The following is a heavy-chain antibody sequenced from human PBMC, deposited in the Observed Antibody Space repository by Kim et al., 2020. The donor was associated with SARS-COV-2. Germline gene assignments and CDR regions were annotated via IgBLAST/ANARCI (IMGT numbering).Heavy chain of an antibody. Sequence: SVKVSCKASGYDFNKYALNWVRQAPGQGLEWVGGIIPFLGTADYAQAFQGRVTITADKLTGTSYMELSGLTPNDTAVFYCAKGGVDLRLANYYNMDVWGQGTKVTVAS. J-gene: IGHJ6*02. D-gene: IGHD3-9*01. CDR2: IIPFLGTA. CDR1: GYDFNKYA. V-gene: IGHV1-69*10. CDR3: AKGGVDLRLANYYNMDV.